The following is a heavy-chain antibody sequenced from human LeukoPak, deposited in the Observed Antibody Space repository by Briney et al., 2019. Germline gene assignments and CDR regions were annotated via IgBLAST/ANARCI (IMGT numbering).Heavy chain of an antibody. CDR3: ARRITMVRGAQSGWFDP. CDR2: IYPGDSDT. CDR1: GYSFTSYW. J-gene: IGHJ5*02. V-gene: IGHV5-51*01. Sequence: GKALKISCKGSGYSFTSYWIGWGRQMPGKGLEWMGIIYPGDSDTRYSPSFQGQVTISADKSISTAYLQWSSLKASDTAMYYCARRITMVRGAQSGWFDPWGQGTLVTVSS. D-gene: IGHD3-10*01.